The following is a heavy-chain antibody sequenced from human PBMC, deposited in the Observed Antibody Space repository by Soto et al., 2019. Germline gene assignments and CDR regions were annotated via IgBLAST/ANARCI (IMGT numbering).Heavy chain of an antibody. CDR2: IIPIFGTA. V-gene: IGHV1-69*13. CDR1: GGTFSSYA. D-gene: IGHD5-12*01. Sequence: SVKVSCKASGGTFSSYAISWVRRAPGQGLEWMGGIIPIFGTANYAQKFQGRVTITADESTSTAYMELSSLRSEDTAVYYCARSNIVATGPMDYYYGMDVWGQGTTVTVSS. CDR3: ARSNIVATGPMDYYYGMDV. J-gene: IGHJ6*02.